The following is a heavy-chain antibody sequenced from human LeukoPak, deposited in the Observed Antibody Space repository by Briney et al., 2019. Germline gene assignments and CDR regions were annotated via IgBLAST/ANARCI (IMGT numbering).Heavy chain of an antibody. CDR2: IYSGGST. D-gene: IGHD3-10*01. CDR3: AREGEIWFGEFYFDY. CDR1: GFTVSSNY. Sequence: GALRLSCAASGFTVSSNYMSWVRQAPGKGLEWVSVIYSGGSTYYADSVKGRFTISRDNSKNTLYLQMNSLRAEDTAVYYCAREGEIWFGEFYFDYWGQGTLVTVSS. V-gene: IGHV3-66*01. J-gene: IGHJ4*02.